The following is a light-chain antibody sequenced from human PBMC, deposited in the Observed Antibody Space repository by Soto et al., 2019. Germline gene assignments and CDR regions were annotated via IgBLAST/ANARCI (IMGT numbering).Light chain of an antibody. CDR3: QQRTNWPPACT. J-gene: IGKJ1*01. CDR1: QSVYTY. Sequence: EIVLTQSPATLSLSPGERATLSCRASQSVYTYLAWYQQKPGQAPRLLIYDASRRATGIPARFSGSGAGTEFSLTISSLEPEGFAVYYCQQRTNWPPACTFGQGTKVEIK. CDR2: DAS. V-gene: IGKV3-11*01.